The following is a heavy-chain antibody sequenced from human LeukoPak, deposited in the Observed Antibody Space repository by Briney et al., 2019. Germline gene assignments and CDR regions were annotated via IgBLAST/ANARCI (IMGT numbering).Heavy chain of an antibody. CDR3: ARDHDSSGYDAFDL. V-gene: IGHV3-53*01. D-gene: IGHD3-22*01. CDR2: LYSGGNT. CDR1: GFTVSSNY. Sequence: GGSLRLFCAASGFTVSSNYMSWVRQAPGRGLEWVSVLYSGGNTHYGGSVKGRFTISRDDYSNELFLQMNSLRVEDTAVYYCARDHDSSGYDAFDLWGQGTMVTVSS. J-gene: IGHJ3*01.